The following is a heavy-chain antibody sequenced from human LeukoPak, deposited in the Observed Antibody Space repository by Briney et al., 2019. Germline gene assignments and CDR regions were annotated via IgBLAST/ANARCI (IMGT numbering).Heavy chain of an antibody. D-gene: IGHD1-26*01. CDR2: ISYDGSNK. J-gene: IGHJ4*02. CDR3: AKGHKLGATQFDY. CDR1: GFTFSSYG. V-gene: IGHV3-30*18. Sequence: GGSLRLSCAASGFTFSSYGMHWVRQAPGKGLEWVAVISYDGSNKYYADSVKGRFTISRDNSKNTLYLQMNSLRAKDTAVYYCAKGHKLGATQFDYWGQGTLVTVSS.